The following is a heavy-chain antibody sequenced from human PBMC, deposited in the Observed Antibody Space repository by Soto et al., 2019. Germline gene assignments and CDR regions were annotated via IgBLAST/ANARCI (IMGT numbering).Heavy chain of an antibody. CDR2: IDSDGSST. CDR1: GLTFSNYW. J-gene: IGHJ4*02. Sequence: EAQLVESGGGLVQPGGSLRLSCTASGLTFSNYWVHWVRQTPGKGLVWVSRIDSDGSSTSYADSVKGRFTISRDNAKNTLYLQMNSLRAEDKAVYYCTREVSAVFDYWGQGTLVTVSS. CDR3: TREVSAVFDY. V-gene: IGHV3-74*01. D-gene: IGHD6-25*01.